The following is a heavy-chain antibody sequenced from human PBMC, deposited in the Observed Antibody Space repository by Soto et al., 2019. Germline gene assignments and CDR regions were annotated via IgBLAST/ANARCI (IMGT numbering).Heavy chain of an antibody. CDR1: GFNFKKFA. J-gene: IGHJ4*02. D-gene: IGHD6-19*01. CDR2: ISCCGGST. V-gene: IGHV3-23*01. CDR3: AKADGEQWLLPHLDK. Sequence: EVHLLESGGGVVQPGGSLRLSCVASGFNFKKFAMSWVRQAPGEGLEGVSGISCCGGSTSYADSVKGRFSIARDDSTNTLSLQMNNLRVEDTAQYYCAKADGEQWLLPHLDKWGQGTLVTVS.